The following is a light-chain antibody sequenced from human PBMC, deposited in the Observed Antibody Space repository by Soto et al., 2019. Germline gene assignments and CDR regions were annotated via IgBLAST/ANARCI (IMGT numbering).Light chain of an antibody. V-gene: IGLV4-60*02. CDR3: ETWYSNTHKV. CDR1: SGHSTYI. J-gene: IGLJ3*02. CDR2: LDRSGSY. Sequence: QLVLTQSSSTSASLGSSVKLTCILSSGHSTYIIAWHQQQPGKAPRFLMTLDRSGSYNRGSGVPDRFSGSSSGADRYLTISHLQFEDEGDYYCETWYSNTHKVFGGGTKLPVL.